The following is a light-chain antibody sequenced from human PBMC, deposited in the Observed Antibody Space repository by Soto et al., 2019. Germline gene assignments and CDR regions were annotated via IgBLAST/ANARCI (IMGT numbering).Light chain of an antibody. CDR3: SSYTSSSTLYV. CDR2: EVS. J-gene: IGLJ1*01. V-gene: IGLV2-14*01. Sequence: QSVLTQPASVYGSPGQSITISCTGNSSDVGGYNYVSWYQQHPGKAPKLMIYEVSNRPSGVSNRFSGSKSGNTASLTISGLQAEDEADYYCSSYTSSSTLYVFGTGTKVTVL. CDR1: SSDVGGYNY.